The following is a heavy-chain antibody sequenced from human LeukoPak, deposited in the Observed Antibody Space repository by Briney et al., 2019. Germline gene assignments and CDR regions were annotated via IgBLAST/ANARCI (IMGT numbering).Heavy chain of an antibody. Sequence: SETLSLTCTVSGGSISSYYWSWIRQPPGKGREWIGYIYYSGSTNYNPSLKSRVTISVDTSKNQFSLKLSSVTAADTAVYYCARHYDSSAYWYYFDYWGQGTLVTVSS. D-gene: IGHD3-22*01. CDR1: GGSISSYY. J-gene: IGHJ4*02. V-gene: IGHV4-59*08. CDR3: ARHYDSSAYWYYFDY. CDR2: IYYSGST.